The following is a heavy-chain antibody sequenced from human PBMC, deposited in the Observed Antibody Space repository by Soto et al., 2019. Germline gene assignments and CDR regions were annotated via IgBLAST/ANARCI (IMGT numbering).Heavy chain of an antibody. CDR2: IYYSGST. V-gene: IGHV4-59*01. J-gene: IGHJ6*03. CDR1: GGSISSYY. CDR3: ARVAGYYYYYYRDF. Sequence: QVQLQESGPGLVKPSETLSLTCTVSGGSISSYYWSWIRQPPGKGLQWIGYIYYSGSTNYNPSLKSRVNVSVDTSKNQFALKLSSVTADDTAVYYCARVAGYYYYYYRDFWGKGTTVTVSS.